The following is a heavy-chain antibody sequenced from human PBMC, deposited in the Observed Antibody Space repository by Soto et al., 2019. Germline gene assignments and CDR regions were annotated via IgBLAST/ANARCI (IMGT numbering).Heavy chain of an antibody. CDR1: GGSISIGGYY. D-gene: IGHD4-17*01. V-gene: IGHV4-31*03. Sequence: QVQLQESGPGLVKPSQTLSLTCTFSGGSISIGGYYWSWIRQHPGKGLEWIGYIYYSGSTYYNPSLTSRVTISVDTSKNQFSLKLSSVTAADTAVYYCARSPEATVTAFDYWGQGTLFTVSS. CDR3: ARSPEATVTAFDY. J-gene: IGHJ4*02. CDR2: IYYSGST.